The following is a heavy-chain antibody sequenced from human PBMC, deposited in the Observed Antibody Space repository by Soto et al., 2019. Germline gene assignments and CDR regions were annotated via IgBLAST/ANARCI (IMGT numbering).Heavy chain of an antibody. D-gene: IGHD1-7*01. CDR1: GGTFSSYA. CDR2: IIPIFGTA. J-gene: IGHJ6*02. Sequence: QVQLVQSGAEVKKPGSSVKVSCKASGGTFSSYAISWVRQAPGQGLERMGGIIPIFGTANYAQKFQGRVTITADESTSTAYMELSILRSEDTAVYYCAGPPELTRIYYYYGMDVWGQGTTVTVSS. CDR3: AGPPELTRIYYYYGMDV. V-gene: IGHV1-69*12.